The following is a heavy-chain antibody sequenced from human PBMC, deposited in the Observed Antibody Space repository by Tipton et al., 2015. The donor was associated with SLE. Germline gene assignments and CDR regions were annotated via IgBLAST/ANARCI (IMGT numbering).Heavy chain of an antibody. J-gene: IGHJ5*02. V-gene: IGHV3-23*01. Sequence: SLRLSCAASGFTFSSYAMSWVRQAPGKGLEWVSAMSGSGGSTYYADSVKGRFTISRDNSKNTLYPQMNSLRAEDTAVYYCARDSSSSGWFDPWGQGTLVTVSS. CDR3: ARDSSSSGWFDP. CDR1: GFTFSSYA. D-gene: IGHD6-13*01. CDR2: MSGSGGST.